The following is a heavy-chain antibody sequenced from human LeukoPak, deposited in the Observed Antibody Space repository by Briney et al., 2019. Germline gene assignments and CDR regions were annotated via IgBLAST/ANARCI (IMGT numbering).Heavy chain of an antibody. CDR1: GFTFSSYS. D-gene: IGHD2-2*01. J-gene: IGHJ6*03. Sequence: PGGSLRLSCAASGFTFSSYSMNWVRQAPGKGLEWFSYISSSSSSIYYADSVKGRFTISRDNAKNSLYLQMNSLRAEDTAVYYCAMSIVVVPAAIRSGYMDVWGKGTTVTVSS. V-gene: IGHV3-48*01. CDR2: ISSSSSSI. CDR3: AMSIVVVPAAIRSGYMDV.